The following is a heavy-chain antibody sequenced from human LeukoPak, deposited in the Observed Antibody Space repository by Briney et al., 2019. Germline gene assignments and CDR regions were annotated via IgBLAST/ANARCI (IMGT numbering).Heavy chain of an antibody. D-gene: IGHD3-22*01. CDR3: ARDKSLTMIGNWFDP. Sequence: SETLSLTCTVSGGSISSYYWSWIRQPAGKGLEWIGRIYTSGSTNYNPSLKSRVTMSVDTSKNQFSLKLSSVTAADTAVYYCARDKSLTMIGNWFDPWGQGTLVTVSS. CDR2: IYTSGST. J-gene: IGHJ5*02. V-gene: IGHV4-4*07. CDR1: GGSISSYY.